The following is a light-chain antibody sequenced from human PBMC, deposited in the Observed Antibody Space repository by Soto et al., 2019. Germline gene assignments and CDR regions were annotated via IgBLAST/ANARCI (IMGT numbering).Light chain of an antibody. J-gene: IGKJ2*01. CDR1: QNINSR. Sequence: DIQITHSPYTLSASLPDRVTMTCRASQNINSRLAWYQQKPGKAPKVLMYKASTLENGVPSRFGGSGSETEFTLTISGLQPEDFATYYCQQYKSFMYTFGQGTKVDIK. CDR3: QQYKSFMYT. V-gene: IGKV1-5*03. CDR2: KAS.